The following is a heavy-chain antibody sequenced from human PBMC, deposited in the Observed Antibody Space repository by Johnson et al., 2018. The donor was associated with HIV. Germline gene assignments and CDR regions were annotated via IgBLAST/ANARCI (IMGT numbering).Heavy chain of an antibody. D-gene: IGHD4-23*01. CDR2: IYSGDNT. Sequence: VQLVESGGGLVQPGGSLRLSCEASGFTVSSNYMNWVRQAPGKGLEWVSVIYSGDNTFHADSVKGRFIISRDNSKNTLYLQMNSLRAEDTAVYYCARDNSLSPLGAFDIWGQGTMVTVSS. CDR1: GFTVSSNY. J-gene: IGHJ3*02. V-gene: IGHV3-66*01. CDR3: ARDNSLSPLGAFDI.